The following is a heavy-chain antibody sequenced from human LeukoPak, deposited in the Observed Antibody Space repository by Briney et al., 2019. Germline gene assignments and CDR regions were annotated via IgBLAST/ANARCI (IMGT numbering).Heavy chain of an antibody. Sequence: GGSLRLSCVASGFTFSAYFMGWVRQAPGKGLEWVSYISSSGTSKYNADSVKGRFTISRDNAKNSLYLQMSSLRAEDTAIYYCARESSYSFPSWGQGTLVTVSS. CDR2: ISSSGTSK. CDR1: GFTFSAYF. D-gene: IGHD2-15*01. J-gene: IGHJ5*02. CDR3: ARESSYSFPS. V-gene: IGHV3-11*01.